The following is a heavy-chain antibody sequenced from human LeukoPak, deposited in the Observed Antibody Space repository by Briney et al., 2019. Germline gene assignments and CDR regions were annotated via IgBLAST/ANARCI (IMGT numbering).Heavy chain of an antibody. Sequence: PGGSLRLSCAASGFTLSSNYMSWVRQAPGKGLEWASVIYSGGSTYYADSVKGRFTISRDNSKNTLYLQMNSLRAEDTAVYYCARDQTTMGFDPWGQGTLVTVSS. CDR3: ARDQTTMGFDP. J-gene: IGHJ5*02. CDR1: GFTLSSNY. D-gene: IGHD4-11*01. CDR2: IYSGGST. V-gene: IGHV3-53*01.